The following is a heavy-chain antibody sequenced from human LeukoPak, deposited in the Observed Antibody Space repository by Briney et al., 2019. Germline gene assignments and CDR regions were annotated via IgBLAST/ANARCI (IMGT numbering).Heavy chain of an antibody. CDR1: GFSFSTYS. D-gene: IGHD1-26*01. V-gene: IGHV3-48*01. J-gene: IGHJ4*02. CDR2: ISSSSSTV. Sequence: GGSLRLSCAASGFSFSTYSMNWIRQAPGKGLEWVSYISSSSSTVYYADSVKGRFTISRDNAKSSLYLQMNSLRAEDTAVYYCARDGGSYYFDYWGQGTLVTVSS. CDR3: ARDGGSYYFDY.